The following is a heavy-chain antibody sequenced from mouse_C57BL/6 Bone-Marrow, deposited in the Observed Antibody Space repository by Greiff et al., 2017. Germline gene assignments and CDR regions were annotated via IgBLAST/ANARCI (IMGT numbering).Heavy chain of an antibody. D-gene: IGHD1-1*01. CDR1: GYTFTSYW. J-gene: IGHJ2*01. Sequence: VQLQQPGAELVKPGASVKLSCKASGYTFTSYWMHWVKQRPGRGLEWIGRIDPNSGGTKYNEKFKSKATLTVDKPSSTAYMQLSSLTSEDSAVYYCARRRGYYYGSSYENYFDYWGQGTTLTVSS. CDR2: IDPNSGGT. CDR3: ARRRGYYYGSSYENYFDY. V-gene: IGHV1-72*01.